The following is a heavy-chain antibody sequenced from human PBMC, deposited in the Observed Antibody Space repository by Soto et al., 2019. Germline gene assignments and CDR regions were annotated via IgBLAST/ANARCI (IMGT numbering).Heavy chain of an antibody. CDR1: GFTFSSYW. CDR3: AKRGHPGTSLAYYYYYYMDV. Sequence: GGSLRLSCAASGFTFSSYWMHWVRQAPGKGLVWVSRINSDGSSTSYADSVKGRFTISRDNAKNTLYLQMNSLRAEDTAVYYCAKRGHPGTSLAYYYYYYMDVWGKGTTVTVS. J-gene: IGHJ6*03. CDR2: INSDGSST. D-gene: IGHD6-13*01. V-gene: IGHV3-74*01.